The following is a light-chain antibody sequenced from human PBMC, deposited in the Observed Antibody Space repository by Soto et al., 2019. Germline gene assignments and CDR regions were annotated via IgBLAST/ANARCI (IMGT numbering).Light chain of an antibody. CDR2: GVS. J-gene: IGLJ1*01. CDR1: SSDVGAYKY. Sequence: QSALTQPASVSGSPGQSITISCTGTSSDVGAYKYVSWYQQHPGKAPKLIIYGVSNRPSGVSNRFSGSKSGNTAFLTISGLQPEDEADYYCSSFTGTTTLDVFGTGTRSTS. CDR3: SSFTGTTTLDV. V-gene: IGLV2-14*03.